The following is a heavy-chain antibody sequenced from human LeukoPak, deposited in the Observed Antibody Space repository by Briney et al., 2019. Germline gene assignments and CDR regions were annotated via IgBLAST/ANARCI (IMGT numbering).Heavy chain of an antibody. J-gene: IGHJ4*02. V-gene: IGHV3-20*04. D-gene: IGHD2-2*01. Sequence: PGGSLRLSCAASGFTFDDYGMSWVRQAPGKGLEWVSGINWNGGSTGYADSVKGRFTISRDNAKNSLYLQMNSPRAEDTAVYYCARDCSSTSCYLDFDYWGQGTLVTVSS. CDR3: ARDCSSTSCYLDFDY. CDR1: GFTFDDYG. CDR2: INWNGGST.